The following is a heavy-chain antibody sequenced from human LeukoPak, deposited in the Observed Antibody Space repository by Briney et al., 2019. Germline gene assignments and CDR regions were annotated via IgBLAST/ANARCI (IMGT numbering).Heavy chain of an antibody. V-gene: IGHV4-30-4*01. J-gene: IGHJ6*03. Sequence: SETLSLTCTVSGGSISSGDYYWSWIRQPPGKGLEWIAYMYYSGSTYYNPSLKSRVTISVDTSKNQFSLKLSSVTAADTAVYYCARHEDYYYMDVWGKGTTVTVSS. CDR1: GGSISSGDYY. CDR3: ARHEDYYYMDV. CDR2: MYYSGST.